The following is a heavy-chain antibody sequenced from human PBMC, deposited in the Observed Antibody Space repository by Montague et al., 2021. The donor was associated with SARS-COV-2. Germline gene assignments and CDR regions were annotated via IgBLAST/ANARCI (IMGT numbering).Heavy chain of an antibody. J-gene: IGHJ2*01. D-gene: IGHD3-16*01. CDR1: GGSISGYY. CDR2: IYHSGNT. V-gene: IGHV4-59*01. Sequence: SETLSLTCSVSGGSISGYYWSWIRQPPGKGLEWIGYIYHSGNTKYNPSLKSRVTISVDTSKNQFALRLHSVTAADTAVYYCAREFRIELWQTNWYFGLWGRGTLVTVSS. CDR3: AREFRIELWQTNWYFGL.